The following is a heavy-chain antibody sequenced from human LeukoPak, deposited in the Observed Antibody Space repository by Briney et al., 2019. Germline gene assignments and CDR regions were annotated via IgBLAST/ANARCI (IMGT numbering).Heavy chain of an antibody. CDR3: AKDDIVAFDI. J-gene: IGHJ3*02. CDR1: GFTFNKFA. D-gene: IGHD3-16*02. V-gene: IGHV3-23*01. CDR2: IIENGGET. Sequence: GGSLRLSCAASGFTFNKFAMSWVRQAPGKGLEWVSGIIENGGETYYADSVRGRFTISRDNSKNTLYLQMNSLRAEDTAVYYCAKDDIVAFDIWGQGTMVTVSS.